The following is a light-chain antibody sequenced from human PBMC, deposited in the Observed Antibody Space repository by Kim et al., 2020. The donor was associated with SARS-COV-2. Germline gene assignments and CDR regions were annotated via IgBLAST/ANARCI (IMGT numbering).Light chain of an antibody. CDR3: QQTFNTPPT. CDR1: QSIGSF. Sequence: DIQMTQSPSSLSASVGDRVTITCRASQSIGSFLYWYQQKPGKVPKLLIYTASGLHSGIPSRFSGSGSGTNFTLTISGLQPEDFVTYYCQQTFNTPPTLGQGTKLEI. V-gene: IGKV1-39*01. J-gene: IGKJ1*01. CDR2: TAS.